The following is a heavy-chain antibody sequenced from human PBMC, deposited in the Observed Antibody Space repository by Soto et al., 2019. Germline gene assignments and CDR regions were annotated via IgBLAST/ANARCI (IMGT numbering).Heavy chain of an antibody. J-gene: IGHJ5*02. CDR3: AREADFLNWFDP. V-gene: IGHV3-48*01. Sequence: EVQLVESGGGLVQPGGSLRLSCAASGFTFSSYSMNWVRQAPGKGLEWVSYISSSSTIYYADSVKGRFTISRDNAKNSLYLQMNSLRAEDTAVYYCAREADFLNWFDPWGQGTLVTVSS. CDR1: GFTFSSYS. CDR2: ISSSSTI. D-gene: IGHD3-3*01.